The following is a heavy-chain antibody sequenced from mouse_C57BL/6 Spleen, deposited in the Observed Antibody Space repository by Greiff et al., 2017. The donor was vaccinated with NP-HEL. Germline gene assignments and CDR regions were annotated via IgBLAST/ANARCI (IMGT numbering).Heavy chain of an antibody. CDR3: TTYPPYSNYRPWFAY. CDR1: GFNIKVYY. CDR2: IDPEDGDT. V-gene: IGHV14-1*01. Sequence: EVQLQQSGAELVRPGASVKLSCTASGFNIKVYYMHWVKQRPEQGLEWIGRIDPEDGDTEYAPKFQGKATMTADTSSNTAYLQLSSLTSEDTAVYYCTTYPPYSNYRPWFAYWGQGTLVTVSA. D-gene: IGHD2-5*01. J-gene: IGHJ3*01.